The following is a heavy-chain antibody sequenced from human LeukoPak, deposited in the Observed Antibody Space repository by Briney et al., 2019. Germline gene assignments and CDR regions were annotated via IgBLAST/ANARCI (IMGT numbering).Heavy chain of an antibody. Sequence: SETLSLTCTVSGGSINSYYWTWIRQRPGKGLEWIACIYYNGITNYKSSLESRLTISVDTSKNQFSLRLRSVTAADTAVYYCARQNPPGSKKGWFDPWGQGTLVAVSS. D-gene: IGHD6-25*01. CDR3: ARQNPPGSKKGWFDP. J-gene: IGHJ5*02. V-gene: IGHV4-59*08. CDR2: IYYNGIT. CDR1: GGSINSYY.